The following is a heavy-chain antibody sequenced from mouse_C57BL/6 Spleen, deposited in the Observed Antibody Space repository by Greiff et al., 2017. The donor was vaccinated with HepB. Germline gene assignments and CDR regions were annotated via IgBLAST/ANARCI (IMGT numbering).Heavy chain of an antibody. CDR2: INPNYGTT. Sequence: LVESGPELVKPGASVKISCKASGYSFTDYNMNWVKQSNGKSLEWIGVINPNYGTTSYNQKFKGKATLTVDQSSSTAYMQLNSLTSEDSAVYYCARSGDYYGSPSWFAYWGQGTLVTVSA. CDR3: ARSGDYYGSPSWFAY. D-gene: IGHD1-1*01. J-gene: IGHJ3*01. CDR1: GYSFTDYN. V-gene: IGHV1-39*01.